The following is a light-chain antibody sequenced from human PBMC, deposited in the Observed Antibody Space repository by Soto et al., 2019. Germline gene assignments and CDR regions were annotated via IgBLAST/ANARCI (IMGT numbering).Light chain of an antibody. CDR2: KAS. V-gene: IGKV1-5*03. CDR1: QTISSW. J-gene: IGKJ1*01. CDR3: QQANSFPPWT. Sequence: DTQMTQSPSTLSGSVGDRVTITCRASQTISSWLAWYQQKPGKAPKLLIYKASTLKSGVPSRFSGSGSGTEFTLTISSLQPDDFATYYCQQANSFPPWTFGQGTKADI.